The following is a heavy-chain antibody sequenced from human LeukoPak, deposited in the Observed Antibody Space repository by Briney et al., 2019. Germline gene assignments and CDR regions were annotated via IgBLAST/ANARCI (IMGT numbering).Heavy chain of an antibody. Sequence: GESLKISCKGSGYSFTSYWIGWVRQMPGKGLEWMGIIYPGDSDTRYSPSFQGQVPISADKSISTAYLQWSSLKASDTAMYYCARHGALLWFGELLSGWFDPWGQGTLVTVSS. J-gene: IGHJ5*02. CDR2: IYPGDSDT. CDR1: GYSFTSYW. D-gene: IGHD3-10*01. V-gene: IGHV5-51*01. CDR3: ARHGALLWFGELLSGWFDP.